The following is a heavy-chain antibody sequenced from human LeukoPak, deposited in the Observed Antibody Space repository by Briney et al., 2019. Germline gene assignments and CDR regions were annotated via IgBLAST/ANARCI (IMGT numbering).Heavy chain of an antibody. V-gene: IGHV4-61*02. Sequence: PSETLSLTCTVSGVSISSGAYYWTWIRQPAGEGLEWIGRIYTSGSPNYNLYLKSIVTISVDTSKTQFSLKLSSVAAADTAVYFCATYYGSGIRAWGQGTLVTVSS. CDR1: GVSISSGAYY. CDR2: IYTSGSP. CDR3: ATYYGSGIRA. J-gene: IGHJ4*02. D-gene: IGHD3-10*01.